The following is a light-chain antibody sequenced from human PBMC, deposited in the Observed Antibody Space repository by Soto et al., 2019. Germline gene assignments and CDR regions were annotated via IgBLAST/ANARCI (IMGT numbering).Light chain of an antibody. Sequence: EIVMTQSPATLPVSPGERATLSCRASQGVSSNLAWYQQKPGQAPRLLIYGASTRATGIPARFSGSGSWTDFTLTISSLQSEDFAVYYCQQYNNWPLTFGGGTKVEIK. V-gene: IGKV3-15*01. J-gene: IGKJ4*01. CDR1: QGVSSN. CDR3: QQYNNWPLT. CDR2: GAS.